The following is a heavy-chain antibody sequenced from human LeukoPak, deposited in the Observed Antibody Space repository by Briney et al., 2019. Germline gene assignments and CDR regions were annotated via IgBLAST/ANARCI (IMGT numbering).Heavy chain of an antibody. Sequence: PGGSLRLSCAASGFTFSSYAMSWVRQAPGKGLEWVSGISGSDYSTYYADSVKGRFTISRDNSKNTLHLQMNSLRAEDTAVYYCAKYYYDSSGYYDAAPLDYWGQGTLVTVFS. D-gene: IGHD3-22*01. CDR3: AKYYYDSSGYYDAAPLDY. CDR1: GFTFSSYA. CDR2: ISGSDYST. V-gene: IGHV3-23*01. J-gene: IGHJ4*02.